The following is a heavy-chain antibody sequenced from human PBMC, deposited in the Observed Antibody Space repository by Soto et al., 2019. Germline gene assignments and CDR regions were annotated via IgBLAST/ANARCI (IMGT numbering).Heavy chain of an antibody. D-gene: IGHD5-12*01. CDR1: GGSISIYY. V-gene: IGHV4-59*01. Sequence: PSXTLSLTGTVSGGSISIYYWSWIRQPPGKGLEWIGYIYYSGSTNYNPSLKSRVTISVDTSKNQFSLKLPSVTAADTAVYYCARAYGGYADYWGQGALVTVSS. CDR2: IYYSGST. J-gene: IGHJ4*02. CDR3: ARAYGGYADY.